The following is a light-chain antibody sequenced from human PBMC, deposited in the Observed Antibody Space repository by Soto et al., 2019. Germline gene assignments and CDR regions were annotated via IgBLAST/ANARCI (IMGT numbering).Light chain of an antibody. V-gene: IGLV1-40*01. CDR1: SSNIGAGSD. CDR3: QTYDSSLSGLYV. CDR2: GNT. J-gene: IGLJ1*01. Sequence: QSALTQPPSISGAPGQRVTISCTGSSSNIGAGSDVHWYHQLPGTAPKLLIYGNTNRPSGVPDRFSGSKSGTSASLAIAGLQTEDEGHDDCQTYDSSLSGLYVFGSGTKV.